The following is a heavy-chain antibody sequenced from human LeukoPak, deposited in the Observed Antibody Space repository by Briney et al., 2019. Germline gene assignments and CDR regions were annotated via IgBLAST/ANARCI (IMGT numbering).Heavy chain of an antibody. CDR3: ARLNTYGDYVGPFDY. V-gene: IGHV4-30-4*01. D-gene: IGHD4-17*01. Sequence: PSETLSLTCTVSGGPISSDDYYWNWIRQPPGKGLEWIGHIYFSGSTYYNPSLESRLTMSIDTSKNQFYLKLTSVTAADTALYYCARLNTYGDYVGPFDYWGQGTLVTVSS. J-gene: IGHJ4*02. CDR2: IYFSGST. CDR1: GGPISSDDYY.